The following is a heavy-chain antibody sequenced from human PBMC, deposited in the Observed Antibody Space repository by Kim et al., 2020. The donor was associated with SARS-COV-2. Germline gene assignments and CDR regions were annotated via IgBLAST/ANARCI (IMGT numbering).Heavy chain of an antibody. Sequence: KSRVTISVDTSKNQFSLKLSSVTAADTAVYYCARRDRGLIFGVVIEAFDIWGQGTMVTVSS. D-gene: IGHD3-3*01. V-gene: IGHV4-31*02. CDR3: ARRDRGLIFGVVIEAFDI. J-gene: IGHJ3*02.